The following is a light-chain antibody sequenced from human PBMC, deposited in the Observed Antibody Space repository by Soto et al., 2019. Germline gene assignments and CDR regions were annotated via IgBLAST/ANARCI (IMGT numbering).Light chain of an antibody. CDR3: RLYTSSDTPYV. J-gene: IGLJ1*01. CDR2: VVS. CDR1: SSDVGAYDY. V-gene: IGLV2-14*01. Sequence: QSALTQPASVSGSPGQSITISCTGTSSDVGAYDYVSWYQQHPDKAPKLIIYVVSNRPSGVSNRFSGSKSGNTASLPISGLQGEDEADYYCRLYTSSDTPYVFGTGTQLTLL.